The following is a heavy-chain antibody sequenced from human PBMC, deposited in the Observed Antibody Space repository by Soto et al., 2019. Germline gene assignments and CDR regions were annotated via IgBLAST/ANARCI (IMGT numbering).Heavy chain of an antibody. J-gene: IGHJ6*02. Sequence: SETLSLTRTVSGGSISSSSYYWGWIRQPPGKGLEWIGSIYYSGSTYYNPSLKSRVTISVDTSKNQFSLKLSSVTAADTAVYYCARVYDILTGYYTDYYYYGMDVWGQGTTVTVSS. D-gene: IGHD3-9*01. CDR2: IYYSGST. CDR1: GGSISSSSYY. V-gene: IGHV4-39*01. CDR3: ARVYDILTGYYTDYYYYGMDV.